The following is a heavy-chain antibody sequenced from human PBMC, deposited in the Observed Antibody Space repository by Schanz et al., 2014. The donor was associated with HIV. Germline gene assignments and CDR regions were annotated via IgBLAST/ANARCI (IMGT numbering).Heavy chain of an antibody. V-gene: IGHV3-7*01. CDR1: GFSFSNFW. Sequence: EVQVVESGGGLEQPGGSLRLSCAASGFSFSNFWVTWVRQAPGKRLEWVANIKQEKSEKYYVDSVKGRFTISRDNAKNSLYLNMYSLRAEDTAVYFCAKSNGGDTAVVQYYFDYWGQGTLVSVSS. D-gene: IGHD5-18*01. CDR2: IKQEKSEK. J-gene: IGHJ4*02. CDR3: AKSNGGDTAVVQYYFDY.